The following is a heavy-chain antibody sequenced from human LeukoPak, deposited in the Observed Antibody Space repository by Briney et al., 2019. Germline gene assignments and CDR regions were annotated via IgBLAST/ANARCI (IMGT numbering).Heavy chain of an antibody. D-gene: IGHD1-1*01. CDR1: GFTFSSYA. V-gene: IGHV3-23*01. CDR3: ARDEILELGLDY. Sequence: PGGSLRLSCAASGFTFSSYAMSWVRQAPGKGLEWVSAISGSGGSTYYADSVKGRFTISRDNSKNTLYLQMNSLRAEDTAVYYCARDEILELGLDYWGQGTLVTVSS. J-gene: IGHJ4*02. CDR2: ISGSGGST.